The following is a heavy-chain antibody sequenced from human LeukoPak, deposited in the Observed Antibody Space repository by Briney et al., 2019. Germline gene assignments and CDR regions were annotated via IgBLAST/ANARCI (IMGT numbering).Heavy chain of an antibody. V-gene: IGHV1-2*02. CDR3: ARVRIGQQLDKYYYYAMDV. Sequence: ASVKVSCKASGYTFTDYYMHWVRQAPGQGLEWMGWINPNSGGTNYAQKFQGRVTMTTDTSISTAYMEVSRLRSDDTAVYYCARVRIGQQLDKYYYYAMDVWGQGATVTVSS. D-gene: IGHD6-13*01. CDR2: INPNSGGT. J-gene: IGHJ6*02. CDR1: GYTFTDYY.